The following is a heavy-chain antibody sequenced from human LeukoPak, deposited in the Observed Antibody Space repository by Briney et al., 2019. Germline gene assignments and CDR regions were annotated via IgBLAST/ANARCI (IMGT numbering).Heavy chain of an antibody. CDR1: GGSISSYY. CDR3: ARVGSGYAVRYFDL. J-gene: IGHJ2*01. D-gene: IGHD5-12*01. Sequence: SETLSLTCTVSGGSISSYYWSWIRQPPGKGLEWIGYIYYSGSTNYNPSLKSRVTISVDTSKNQFSLKLSSVTAADTAVYYCARVGSGYAVRYFDLWGRGTLVTVPS. CDR2: IYYSGST. V-gene: IGHV4-59*01.